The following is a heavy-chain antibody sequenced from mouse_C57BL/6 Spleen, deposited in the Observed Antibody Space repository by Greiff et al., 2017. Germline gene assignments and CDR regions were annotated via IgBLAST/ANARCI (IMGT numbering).Heavy chain of an antibody. CDR3: AREGLSNYFDY. CDR2: ISYDGSN. CDR1: GYSITSGYY. Sequence: ESGPGLVQPSQSLSLTCSVTGYSITSGYYWNWIRQFPGNKLEWMGYISYDGSNNYNPSLKNRISITRDTSKNQFFLKLNSVTTEDTATYYCAREGLSNYFDYWGQGTTLTVSS. J-gene: IGHJ2*01. D-gene: IGHD3-1*01. V-gene: IGHV3-6*01.